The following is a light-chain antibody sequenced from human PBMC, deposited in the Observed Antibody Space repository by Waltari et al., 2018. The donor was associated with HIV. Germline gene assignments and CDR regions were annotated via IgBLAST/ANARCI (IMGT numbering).Light chain of an antibody. CDR1: NLDVGGFNY. CDR3: CSYAGSYTWL. CDR2: DVT. Sequence: QSPLTQPRSVSGSPGQSVTIPCIGTNLDVGGFNYGSWYRQHPGEAPKLIIYDVTKRPSGVPDRFSGAKSVNTASLTVSGLQADDEAEYYCCSYAGSYTWLFGGGTKLTVL. V-gene: IGLV2-11*01. J-gene: IGLJ2*01.